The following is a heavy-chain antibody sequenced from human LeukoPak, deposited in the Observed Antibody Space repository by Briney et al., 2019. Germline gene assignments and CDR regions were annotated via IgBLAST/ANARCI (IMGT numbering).Heavy chain of an antibody. CDR1: GGSIRSSYYY. CDR3: ARVQYQLLYEGWFDP. V-gene: IGHV4-39*07. Sequence: SETLSLTCTVSGGSIRSSYYYWGWIRQPPGKGLEWIGSIYDSGSTYYNPSLKSRVTTSVDTSKNQFSLKLNSVTAADTAVYYCARVQYQLLYEGWFDPWGQGTLVTVSS. J-gene: IGHJ5*02. CDR2: IYDSGST. D-gene: IGHD2-2*02.